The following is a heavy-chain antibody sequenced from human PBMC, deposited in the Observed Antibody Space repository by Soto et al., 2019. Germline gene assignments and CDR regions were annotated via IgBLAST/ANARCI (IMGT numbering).Heavy chain of an antibody. V-gene: IGHV1-69*13. D-gene: IGHD6-13*01. CDR2: IIPIFGTA. CDR1: GGTFSSYA. CDR3: ARDGQQLAHYGMDV. J-gene: IGHJ6*02. Sequence: RASVKVSCKASGGTFSSYAISWVRQAPGQGLEWMGGIIPIFGTANYAQKFQGRVTITADESTSTAYMELSSLRSEDTAVYYCARDGQQLAHYGMDVWGQGTTVTVSS.